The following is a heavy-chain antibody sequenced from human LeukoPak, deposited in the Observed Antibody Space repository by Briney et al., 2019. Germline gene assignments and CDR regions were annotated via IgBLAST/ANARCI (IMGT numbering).Heavy chain of an antibody. CDR3: ARVTGYMTEDYFDY. D-gene: IGHD6-13*01. J-gene: IGHJ4*02. CDR1: GGSISGFY. Sequence: SETLSLTCTVSGGSISGFYWSWIRQPPGKGLEWIGYIYYSGSTNYNPSLKSRVTISVDTSKNQFSLRLSSVTAADTAVYYCARVTGYMTEDYFDYWGQGTLITVSS. V-gene: IGHV4-59*01. CDR2: IYYSGST.